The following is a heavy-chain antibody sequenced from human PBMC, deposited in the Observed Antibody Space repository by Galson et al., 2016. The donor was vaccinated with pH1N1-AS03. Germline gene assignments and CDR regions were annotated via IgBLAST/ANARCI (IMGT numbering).Heavy chain of an antibody. CDR2: IKPMLGTP. CDR3: ARDRYSYSDSYFCESES. J-gene: IGHJ5*02. CDR1: GGTFSSYA. Sequence: SVKVSCKASGGTFSSYAISWMRQAPGQGLEWMGGIKPMLGTPNYAEQFQGRFTITADESTRTVYMQLSSLRSEDTALYYCARDRYSYSDSYFCESESWGQGTLITVSS. V-gene: IGHV1-69*13. D-gene: IGHD3-16*01.